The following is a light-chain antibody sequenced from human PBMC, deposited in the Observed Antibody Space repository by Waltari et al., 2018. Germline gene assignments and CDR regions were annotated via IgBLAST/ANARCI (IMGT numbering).Light chain of an antibody. CDR2: YKSDSDK. CDR1: SGINGGTYR. CDR3: MIWHGSAAV. Sequence: QAVLTQPSSLSATPGASASLTCTLRSGINGGTYRIYWYQQKPGSPPQYLLRYKSDSDKQQGSGVPSRFSGSKDVSANAGILLISGLQSEDEADYYCMIWHGSAAVFGGGTQLTVL. V-gene: IGLV5-45*03. J-gene: IGLJ7*01.